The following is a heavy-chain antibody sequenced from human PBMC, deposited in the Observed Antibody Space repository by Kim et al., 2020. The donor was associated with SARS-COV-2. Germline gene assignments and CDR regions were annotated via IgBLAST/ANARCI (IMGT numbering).Heavy chain of an antibody. CDR1: GGSISNYY. J-gene: IGHJ4*02. CDR3: AREVGIAGREY. CDR2: IYYSGST. V-gene: IGHV4-59*01. D-gene: IGHD1-20*01. Sequence: SETLSLTCTVSGGSISNYYWSWIRQPPGKGLEWIGYIYYSGSTNYNPSLKSRVTMSIDTSKSQFSLKLSSGTAADTAVYYCAREVGIAGREYWGQGSLVT.